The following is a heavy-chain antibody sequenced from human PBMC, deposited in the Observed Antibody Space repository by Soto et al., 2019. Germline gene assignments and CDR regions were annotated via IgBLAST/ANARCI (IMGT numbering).Heavy chain of an antibody. CDR2: IWYDGSNK. Sequence: GGSLRLSFAASGFTFSSYGMPWVRQAPGKGLEWVAVIWYDGSNKYYADSVKGRFTISRDNAKNTLYLQMNSLRAEDTAVYYCAREDSIIIPAVSDFWGQGTLVTVSS. J-gene: IGHJ4*02. V-gene: IGHV3-33*01. CDR1: GFTFSSYG. CDR3: AREDSIIIPAVSDF. D-gene: IGHD2-2*01.